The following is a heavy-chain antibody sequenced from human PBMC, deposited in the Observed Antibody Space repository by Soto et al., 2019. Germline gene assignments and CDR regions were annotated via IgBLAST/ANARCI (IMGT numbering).Heavy chain of an antibody. CDR1: GGSISSYY. V-gene: IGHV4-59*08. CDR3: ARHTGYYYGMDV. Sequence: SETLSLTCTVSGGSISSYYWSWIRQPPGKGLEWIGYIYYSGSTNYNPSLKSRVTISVDTSKNQFSLKLSSVTAADTAVYYCARHTGYYYGMDVWGQGTTVTVSS. CDR2: IYYSGST. J-gene: IGHJ6*02.